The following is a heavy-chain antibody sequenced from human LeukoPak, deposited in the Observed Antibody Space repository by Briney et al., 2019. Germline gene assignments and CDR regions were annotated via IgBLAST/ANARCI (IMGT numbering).Heavy chain of an antibody. CDR3: ARGLRLAYCGGDCQYFYFDY. J-gene: IGHJ4*02. D-gene: IGHD2-21*02. Sequence: GGSLRLSCAAFGFTFSSHAMTWVRQAPGKGLEWVSVISASGSSTYYADSVKGRFTISRDNSEDTLYMEMNSLRAEDTAVYYCARGLRLAYCGGDCQYFYFDYWGQGTLVTVSS. CDR2: ISASGSST. CDR1: GFTFSSHA. V-gene: IGHV3-23*01.